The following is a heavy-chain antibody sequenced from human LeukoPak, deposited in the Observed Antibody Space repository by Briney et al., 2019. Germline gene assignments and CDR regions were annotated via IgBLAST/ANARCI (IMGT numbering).Heavy chain of an antibody. Sequence: GGSLRLSCAASGFTFSSYSMNWVRQAPGKGLEWVSSISSISSYIYYADPVKGRFTISRDNAKNSLYLQMNSLRAEDTAVYYCARRSGYSYGYSYFDYWGQGTLVTVSS. CDR3: ARRSGYSYGYSYFDY. V-gene: IGHV3-21*01. CDR2: ISSISSYI. J-gene: IGHJ4*02. D-gene: IGHD5-18*01. CDR1: GFTFSSYS.